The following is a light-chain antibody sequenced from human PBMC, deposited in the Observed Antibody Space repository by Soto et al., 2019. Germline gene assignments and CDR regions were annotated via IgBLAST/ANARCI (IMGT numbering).Light chain of an antibody. V-gene: IGLV2-8*01. CDR2: EVS. CDR1: NSDVGGYNY. J-gene: IGLJ1*01. Sequence: QSVLTQPPSASGSPGQSVTISCTGTNSDVGGYNYVSWYQQYPGKAPKLIIYEVSERPSGVPDRFSGSKSGNTASLTVSGLQTADEADYYCSSYAGSNWYVFGTGTK. CDR3: SSYAGSNWYV.